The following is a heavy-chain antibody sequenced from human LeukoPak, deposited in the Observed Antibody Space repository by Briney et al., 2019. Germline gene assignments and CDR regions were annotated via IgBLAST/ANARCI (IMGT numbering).Heavy chain of an antibody. V-gene: IGHV3-21*01. J-gene: IGHJ4*02. CDR1: GFTFSNYY. CDR2: ISSSSSYI. CDR3: ARDCPYGTAGY. Sequence: GGSLRLSCAASGFTFSNYYMNWVRQAPGKGLEWVSSISSSSSYIYYADSVKGRFTTSRDNTKNSLYLQMNSLRAEDTAVYYCARDCPYGTAGYWGQGTLVTVSS. D-gene: IGHD2-8*02.